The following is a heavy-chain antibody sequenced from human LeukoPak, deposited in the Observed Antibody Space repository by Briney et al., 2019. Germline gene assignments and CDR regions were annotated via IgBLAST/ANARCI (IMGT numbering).Heavy chain of an antibody. Sequence: GGSLKLSCAASGFTFSNYWMSWVRQAPGKGLEWVANIKQDGSEKYYVDSVKGRFTISRDNAKNSLYLQMNSLRAEDTAVYYCARSPPTIRAYYYYYYGMDVWGQGTTVTVSS. CDR1: GFTFSNYW. CDR2: IKQDGSEK. D-gene: IGHD5-12*01. J-gene: IGHJ6*02. V-gene: IGHV3-7*01. CDR3: ARSPPTIRAYYYYYYGMDV.